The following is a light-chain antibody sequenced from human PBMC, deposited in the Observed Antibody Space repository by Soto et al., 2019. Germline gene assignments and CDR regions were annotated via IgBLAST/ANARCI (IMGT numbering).Light chain of an antibody. CDR2: GNS. CDR1: SSNIGAGYD. Sequence: QSVLTHPPSVSGAPGQRVTISCTGSSSNIGAGYDVHWYQQLPGTAPKLLIYGNSNRPSGVPDRFSGSKSGTSASLAITGLQAEDEADYSCQTYDSSCYVFVTGTKVTVL. J-gene: IGLJ1*01. CDR3: QTYDSSCYV. V-gene: IGLV1-40*01.